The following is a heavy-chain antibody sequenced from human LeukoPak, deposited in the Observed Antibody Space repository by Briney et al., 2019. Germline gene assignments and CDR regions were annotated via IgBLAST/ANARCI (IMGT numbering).Heavy chain of an antibody. D-gene: IGHD6-6*01. CDR1: GYTFIRFG. Sequence: ASVKVSCKAFGYTFIRFGISWVRQAPGQGLEWMGWISAYNGNTNYAQKLQGRVTMTTDTSTSTAYMELRSLRSDDTAVYYCARSIAARADPFDYWGQGTLVTVSS. CDR2: ISAYNGNT. J-gene: IGHJ4*02. V-gene: IGHV1-18*01. CDR3: ARSIAARADPFDY.